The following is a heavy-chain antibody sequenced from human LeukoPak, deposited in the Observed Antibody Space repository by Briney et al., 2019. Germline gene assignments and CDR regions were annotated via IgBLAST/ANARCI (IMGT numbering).Heavy chain of an antibody. J-gene: IGHJ4*02. Sequence: SETLSLTCTVSGGSISGYYWSWIRQPPGKGLEWIGYIYYSGSTNYNPSLKSRVTISVDTSKNQFSLKLSSVTAADTAVYYCARAYCSGGSCWDYWGQGTLVTVSS. V-gene: IGHV4-59*01. CDR3: ARAYCSGGSCWDY. D-gene: IGHD2-15*01. CDR2: IYYSGST. CDR1: GGSISGYY.